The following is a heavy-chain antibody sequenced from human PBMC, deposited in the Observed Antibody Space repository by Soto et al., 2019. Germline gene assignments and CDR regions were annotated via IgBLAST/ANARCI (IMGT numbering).Heavy chain of an antibody. D-gene: IGHD6-13*01. Sequence: EVQLLESGGGLVQPGGSLRLSCAASGFTFSRYAMSWVRQAPGKGLEWVSAISGSGGTTYYADSVKGRFTFSRDNSKNTLYLQMNSLRAEDTAVYYCAKTASGWFSAFDIWGQGTMVTVSS. V-gene: IGHV3-23*01. CDR2: ISGSGGTT. J-gene: IGHJ3*02. CDR1: GFTFSRYA. CDR3: AKTASGWFSAFDI.